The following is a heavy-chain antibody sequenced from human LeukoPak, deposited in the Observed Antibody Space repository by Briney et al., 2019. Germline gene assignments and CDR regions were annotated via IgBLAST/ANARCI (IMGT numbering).Heavy chain of an antibody. CDR1: GGSVSSGSYY. CDR3: ARDTYSYGFLFFDY. Sequence: PSETLSLTCTVSGGSVSSGSYYRSWIRQPPGKGLEWIGYIYYSGSTNYNPSLKSRVTISVDTSKNQFSLKLSSVTAADTAVYYCARDTYSYGFLFFDYWGQGTLVTVSS. V-gene: IGHV4-61*01. J-gene: IGHJ4*02. CDR2: IYYSGST. D-gene: IGHD5-18*01.